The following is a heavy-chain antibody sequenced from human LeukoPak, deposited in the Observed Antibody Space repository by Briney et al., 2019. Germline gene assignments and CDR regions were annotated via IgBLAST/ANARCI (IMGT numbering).Heavy chain of an antibody. CDR3: ARDRWSYYFDY. CDR1: GDIVSSNSAA. V-gene: IGHV6-1*01. Sequence: SQTLSLTCAISGDIVSSNSAAWNWSRQSPSRGLEWLGRTYYRSRWYNDYAVSVKSRIAIDPDTSKNQFSLQLNSVTPEDTAVYYCARDRWSYYFDYWGQGALVTVSS. D-gene: IGHD6-13*01. J-gene: IGHJ4*02. CDR2: TYYRSRWYN.